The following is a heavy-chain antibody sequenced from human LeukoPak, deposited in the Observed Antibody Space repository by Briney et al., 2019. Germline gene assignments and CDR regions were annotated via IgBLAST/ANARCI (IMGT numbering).Heavy chain of an antibody. V-gene: IGHV3-30*02. D-gene: IGHD1-14*01. CDR1: GFTFSSYG. CDR3: AKATGYLL. J-gene: IGHJ4*02. Sequence: GGSLRLSCAASGFTFSSYGMHWVRQAPGKGLEWVAFIRYDGSNKYYADSVKGRFTVSRDNSENTLFLRMNSLRAEDTAVYYCAKATGYLLWGQGTLVIVSS. CDR2: IRYDGSNK.